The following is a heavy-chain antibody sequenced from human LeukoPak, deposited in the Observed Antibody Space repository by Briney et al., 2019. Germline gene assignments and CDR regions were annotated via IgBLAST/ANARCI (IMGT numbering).Heavy chain of an antibody. D-gene: IGHD3-22*01. CDR1: GFTFSSYS. Sequence: PGGSLRLSCAASGFTFSSYSMNWVRQAPGKGLEWVSYISSSSSKTIYYADSVKGRFTISRDNAKNSLYLQMNSLRAEDTAVYYCARGYYDSSGSYCRAFDIWGQGTMVTVSS. J-gene: IGHJ3*02. CDR3: ARGYYDSSGSYCRAFDI. V-gene: IGHV3-48*04. CDR2: ISSSSSKTI.